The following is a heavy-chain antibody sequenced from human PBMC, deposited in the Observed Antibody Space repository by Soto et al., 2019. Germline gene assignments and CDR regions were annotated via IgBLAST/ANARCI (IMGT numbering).Heavy chain of an antibody. V-gene: IGHV4-4*02. J-gene: IGHJ4*02. Sequence: QVQLQESGPGLLKPSGTLSLTCTVSGDSMSSSNWWNWVRQPPGKGLEWIGEAHHSGRTNYNPSLKSRVNISVDRSQNHYSLQLTSVTAADTAVYYCARSEATALDYWGQGTLVTVSS. CDR2: AHHSGRT. CDR3: ARSEATALDY. CDR1: GDSMSSSNW.